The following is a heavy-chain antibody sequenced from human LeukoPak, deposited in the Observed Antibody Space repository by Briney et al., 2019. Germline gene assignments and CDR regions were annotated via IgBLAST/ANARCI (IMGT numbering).Heavy chain of an antibody. CDR2: INPNSGGT. Sequence: ASVKVSCKASGYTFTGYYMHWVRQAPGQGLEWMGWINPNSGGTNYAQKFQGRVTMTRDTSISTAYMELSRLRSDDTAVYYCARDHDSSGYYLIFDYWGQGTLVTVSS. V-gene: IGHV1-2*02. J-gene: IGHJ4*02. CDR1: GYTFTGYY. CDR3: ARDHDSSGYYLIFDY. D-gene: IGHD3-22*01.